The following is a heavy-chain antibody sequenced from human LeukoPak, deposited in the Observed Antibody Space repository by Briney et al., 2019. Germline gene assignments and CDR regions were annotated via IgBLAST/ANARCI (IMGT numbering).Heavy chain of an antibody. V-gene: IGHV5-10-1*01. CDR3: ATPGTNWGRRAFDI. Sequence: NPGESLKISCKGSGFSFSTYWISWVRQMPGKGLEWMGTMDPSDSYTNYSPSFQGHVTISADKSISTAYLQWSSLKASDTAMYYCATPGTNWGRRAFDIWGQGTMVTVSS. D-gene: IGHD7-27*01. J-gene: IGHJ3*02. CDR2: MDPSDSYT. CDR1: GFSFSTYW.